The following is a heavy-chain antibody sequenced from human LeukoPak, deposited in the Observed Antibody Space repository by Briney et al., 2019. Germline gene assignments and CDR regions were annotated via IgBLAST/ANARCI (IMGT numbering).Heavy chain of an antibody. Sequence: SETLSLTCTVSGGSISHYCWSWIRQSPGKGLEWIGNIYYTGSTNYNSSLKSRVTLSVDTSNNQFLLKVTSVTAADTAVYFCSRDLDYWGQGILVTVSS. J-gene: IGHJ4*02. V-gene: IGHV4-59*12. CDR2: IYYTGST. CDR3: SRDLDY. CDR1: GGSISHYC.